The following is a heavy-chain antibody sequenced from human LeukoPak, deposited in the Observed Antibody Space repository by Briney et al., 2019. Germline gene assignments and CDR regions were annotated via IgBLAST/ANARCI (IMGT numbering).Heavy chain of an antibody. CDR3: ARAKYSRGAYFDY. V-gene: IGHV4-59*06. CDR1: GGSISSYY. CDR2: IYYSGST. J-gene: IGHJ4*02. Sequence: SETLSLTCTVSGGSISSYYWSWIRQHPGKGLEWIGYIYYSGSTYYNPSLKSRVTISVDTSKNQFSLKLSSVTAADTAVYYCARAKYSRGAYFDYWGQGTLVTVSS. D-gene: IGHD6-6*01.